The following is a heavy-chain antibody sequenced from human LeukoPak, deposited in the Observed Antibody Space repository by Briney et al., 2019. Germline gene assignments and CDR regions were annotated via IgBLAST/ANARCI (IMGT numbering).Heavy chain of an antibody. Sequence: PSETLSLTCSVSGGSITSSSYYWGWIRQPPEKGLEWIGSIYYTGGTFYSPSLKSRVTISVDRSKNQFSLKLSSVTAADTAVYYCAREEDGGNSFDYWGQGTLVTVSS. J-gene: IGHJ4*02. CDR1: GGSITSSSYY. CDR2: IYYTGGT. V-gene: IGHV4-39*07. D-gene: IGHD4-23*01. CDR3: AREEDGGNSFDY.